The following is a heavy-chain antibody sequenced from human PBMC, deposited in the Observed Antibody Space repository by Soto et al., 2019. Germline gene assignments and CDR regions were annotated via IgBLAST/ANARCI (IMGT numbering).Heavy chain of an antibody. D-gene: IGHD4-17*01. V-gene: IGHV3-30-3*01. CDR3: VRRLTTTVNAMGY. CDR1: GFTFSSYA. Sequence: QVQLEESGGGVVQPGRSLRLSCKGSGFTFSSYAIQWVRQAPGKGLEWVAAISDDGTNKHTADSVKGRFPISRDNSRNTVYLQVNSLRVEDTAVYYCVRRLTTTVNAMGYWGQGTPVTVSS. CDR2: ISDDGTNK. J-gene: IGHJ4*02.